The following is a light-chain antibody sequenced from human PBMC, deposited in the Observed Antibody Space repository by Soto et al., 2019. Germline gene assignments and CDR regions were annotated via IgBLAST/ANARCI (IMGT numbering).Light chain of an antibody. CDR3: LQHSNF. V-gene: IGKV3-11*01. Sequence: DIVLTQSPATLSLSPGESATLSCRASQSVSRKLAWYQQIPGQAPRLRIYDASNRATGIPARFSGSGSGTDFTLTISCLEPEDFTIYYCLQHSNFFGPATKVDI. CDR2: DAS. J-gene: IGKJ3*01. CDR1: QSVSRK.